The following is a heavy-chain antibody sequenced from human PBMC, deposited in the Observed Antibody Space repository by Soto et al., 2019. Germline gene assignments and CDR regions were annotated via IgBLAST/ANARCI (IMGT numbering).Heavy chain of an antibody. J-gene: IGHJ6*02. V-gene: IGHV1-69*05. Sequence: QVQLVQSGAEVKKPGSSVKVSCKASGGTFSSYAISWVRQAPGQGLEWMGGIIPIFGTANYAQKFQGRVTXTPXXSXRTAYMELSSLRSEDTAVYYCAKPSDPSHYYYGMDVWGQGTTVTVSS. CDR1: GGTFSSYA. CDR3: AKPSDPSHYYYGMDV. CDR2: IIPIFGTA.